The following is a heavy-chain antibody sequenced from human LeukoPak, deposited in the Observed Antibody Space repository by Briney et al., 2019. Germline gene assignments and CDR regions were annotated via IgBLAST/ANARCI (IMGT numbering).Heavy chain of an antibody. J-gene: IGHJ4*02. CDR2: IYYSGST. V-gene: IGHV4-59*08. Sequence: PSETLSLTCTVSGGSISSYYWSWIRQPPGKGLEWIGYIYYSGSTNYNPSLKSRVTISVDTSKNQFSLRLSSVTAADTAVYYCAGTYYYDSSGPYYFDYWGQGTLVTVSS. CDR1: GGSISSYY. D-gene: IGHD3-22*01. CDR3: AGTYYYDSSGPYYFDY.